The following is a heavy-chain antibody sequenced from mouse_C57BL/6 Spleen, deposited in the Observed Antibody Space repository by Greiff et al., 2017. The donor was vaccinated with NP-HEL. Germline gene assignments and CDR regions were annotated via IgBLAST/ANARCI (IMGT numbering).Heavy chain of an antibody. CDR3: ARQSPLAWFAY. Sequence: EVKVVESGGDLVKPGGSLKLSCAASGFTFSSYGMSWVRQTPDKRLEWVATISSGGSYTYYTDSVKGRVTISRDNAKNTLYLQMSSLKSEDTAMYYCARQSPLAWFAYWGQGTLVTVSA. J-gene: IGHJ3*01. V-gene: IGHV5-6*01. CDR2: ISSGGSYT. CDR1: GFTFSSYG. D-gene: IGHD4-1*01.